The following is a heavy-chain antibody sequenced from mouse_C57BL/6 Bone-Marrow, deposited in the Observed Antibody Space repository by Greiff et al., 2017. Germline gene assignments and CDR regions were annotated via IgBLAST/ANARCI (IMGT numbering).Heavy chain of an antibody. CDR1: GYTFTSYW. J-gene: IGHJ2*01. Sequence: QVQLKQSGTVLARPGASVKLSCKTSGYTFTSYWMHWVKQRPGQGLEWIGEIDPSDSYTNYNQKFKGKSTLTVDKSSSTAYMQLSSLTSEDYEVYYCARASYEVYFDYWGQGTTLTVSS. D-gene: IGHD1-1*01. CDR2: IDPSDSYT. V-gene: IGHV1-69*01. CDR3: ARASYEVYFDY.